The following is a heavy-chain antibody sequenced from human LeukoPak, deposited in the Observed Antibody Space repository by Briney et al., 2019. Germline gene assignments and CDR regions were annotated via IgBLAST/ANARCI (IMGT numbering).Heavy chain of an antibody. CDR2: IKLDGSDK. CDR1: GFMFSSYW. D-gene: IGHD2-15*01. CDR3: ARLCCSGGNCYSYFEY. Sequence: PGGSLRLSCAASGFMFSSYWMSWVRQAPGKGLEWVANIKLDGSDKYYADSVKGRITISRDNAKNSLYLQMDSLRAEDTAVYYCARLCCSGGNCYSYFEYWGQGTLVTVSS. J-gene: IGHJ4*02. V-gene: IGHV3-7*04.